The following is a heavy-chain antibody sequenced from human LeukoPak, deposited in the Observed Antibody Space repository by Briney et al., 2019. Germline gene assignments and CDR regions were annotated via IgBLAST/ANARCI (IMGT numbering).Heavy chain of an antibody. CDR2: TYFRSKWYN. Sequence: SHTLSLTRAISGDSVSTNRAAWHWIRPSPSRGLERLGRTYFRSKWYNDYPESVKSRIAINADTPKDQFSLQMNSVIPEDTAVDYCARGTWDSSGYYNIDYWGQGTLVTVSS. D-gene: IGHD3-22*01. CDR3: ARGTWDSSGYYNIDY. J-gene: IGHJ4*02. CDR1: GDSVSTNRAA. V-gene: IGHV6-1*01.